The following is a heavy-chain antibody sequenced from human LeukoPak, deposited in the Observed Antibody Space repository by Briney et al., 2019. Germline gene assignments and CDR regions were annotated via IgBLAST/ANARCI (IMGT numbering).Heavy chain of an antibody. CDR3: ARDGSQLFYYYGMDV. D-gene: IGHD1-1*01. J-gene: IGHJ6*02. Sequence: GGPLRLSCAASGFTFSSYWMHWVRQAPGKGLAWVSRINSDGSSTSYADSVKGRFTISRDNAKNTLYLQMNSLRAEDTAVYYCARDGSQLFYYYGMDVWGQGTTVTVSS. V-gene: IGHV3-74*01. CDR1: GFTFSSYW. CDR2: INSDGSST.